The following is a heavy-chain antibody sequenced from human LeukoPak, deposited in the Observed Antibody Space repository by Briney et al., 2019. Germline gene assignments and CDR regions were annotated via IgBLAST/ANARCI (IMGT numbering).Heavy chain of an antibody. J-gene: IGHJ4*02. D-gene: IGHD3-3*01. CDR3: ARQGRVRDGYYFDY. CDR2: INHSGST. Sequence: SETLSLTCAVYGGSFSVYYWSWIRQPPGTGLEWIGEINHSGSTNYNPSLKSRVTISVDTSKNQFSLKLSSVTAADTAVYYCARQGRVRDGYYFDYWGQGTLVTVSS. CDR1: GGSFSVYY. V-gene: IGHV4-34*01.